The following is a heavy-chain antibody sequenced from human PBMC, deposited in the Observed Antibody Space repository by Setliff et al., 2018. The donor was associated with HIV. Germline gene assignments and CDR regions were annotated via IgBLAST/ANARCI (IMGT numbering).Heavy chain of an antibody. CDR2: ISAYNVNA. V-gene: IGHV1-18*01. D-gene: IGHD6-6*01. CDR1: VHTFASYG. CDR3: ATARPGARFGV. Sequence: ASVKVSCKASVHTFASYGIGWLRQAPGQGLEWLGWISAYNVNAPNAQKSQGRVTMTIDIPTTTAYMEMRSLRFDDTAGYYCATARPGARFGVWGQGTLVTVSS. J-gene: IGHJ4*02.